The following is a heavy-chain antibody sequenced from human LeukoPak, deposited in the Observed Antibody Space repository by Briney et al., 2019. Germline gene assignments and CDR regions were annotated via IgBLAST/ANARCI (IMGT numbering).Heavy chain of an antibody. CDR3: VRGNDYGGPHY. V-gene: IGHV3-33*08. J-gene: IGHJ4*02. D-gene: IGHD4-23*01. CDR2: IWSDGNNK. CDR1: GFTFSSYA. Sequence: GGSLRLSCAASGFTFSSYAMHWVRQAPGKGLEWVAVIWSDGNNKYYADSVKGRFTISRDNGKNTLFLQMNSLRAEDAAVYYCVRGNDYGGPHYWGQGTLVTVSS.